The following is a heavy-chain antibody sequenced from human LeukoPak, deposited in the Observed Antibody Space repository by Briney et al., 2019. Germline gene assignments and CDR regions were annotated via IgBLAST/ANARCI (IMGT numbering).Heavy chain of an antibody. Sequence: GGSLRLSCAASGFTFSNAWMSWVRQAPGKGLEWVGRIKSKIDGGTTDYAAPVKGRFTISRDDSKNTLYLQMNGLKTEDTAVYYCTTSLSITMVRGVIIPFDYWGQGTLVTVSS. V-gene: IGHV3-15*01. D-gene: IGHD3-10*01. CDR3: TTSLSITMVRGVIIPFDY. J-gene: IGHJ4*02. CDR2: IKSKIDGGTT. CDR1: GFTFSNAW.